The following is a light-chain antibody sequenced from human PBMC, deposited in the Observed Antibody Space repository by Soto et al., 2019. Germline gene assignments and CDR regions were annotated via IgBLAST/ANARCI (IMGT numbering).Light chain of an antibody. CDR2: EVS. J-gene: IGLJ2*01. V-gene: IGLV2-8*01. Sequence: QSVLTQPPSASGSPGQSVTISCTGTSSDVCGYDFVSWYQQHPGKAPKILIYEVSKRASGVPDRFSGSKSGNTASLTVSGLQPDDEADYYCNSYGGNTNVVFGGGTKLTVL. CDR1: SSDVCGYDF. CDR3: NSYGGNTNVV.